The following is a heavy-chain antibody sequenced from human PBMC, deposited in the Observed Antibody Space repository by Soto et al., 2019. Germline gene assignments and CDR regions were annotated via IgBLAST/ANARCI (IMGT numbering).Heavy chain of an antibody. CDR1: GYTFTSYG. J-gene: IGHJ4*02. CDR2: ISAYNGNT. CDR3: ARDSRFTMIVVDLPARIDY. V-gene: IGHV1-18*01. Sequence: QVQLVQSGAEVKKPGASVKVSCKASGYTFTSYGISWVRQAPGQGLEWMGWISAYNGNTNYAQKLQGRVTMTTDTXXRXDXXELRILRTDDTAVQYCARDSRFTMIVVDLPARIDYWGQGTLVTVSS. D-gene: IGHD3-22*01.